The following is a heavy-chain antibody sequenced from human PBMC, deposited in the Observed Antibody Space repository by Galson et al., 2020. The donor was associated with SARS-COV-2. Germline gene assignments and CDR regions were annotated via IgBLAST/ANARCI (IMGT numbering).Heavy chain of an antibody. V-gene: IGHV4-30-4*07. CDR1: GGSINSGGYS. CDR2: IYNNGST. J-gene: IGHJ6*02. CDR3: VRVPEVVNYYGMDG. Sequence: SETLSLTCAVSGGSINSGGYSWSWIRQPPGKGLEWIGYIYNNGSTYNNPSLKSRVTISVDRSKNQFSLKLNSVTAADTAVYYCVRVPEVVNYYGMDGWGQGTTVTVSS.